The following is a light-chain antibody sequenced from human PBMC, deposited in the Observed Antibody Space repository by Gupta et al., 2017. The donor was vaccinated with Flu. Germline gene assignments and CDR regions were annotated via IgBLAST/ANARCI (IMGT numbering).Light chain of an antibody. CDR1: NIGSRT. Sequence: TYGVDNIGSRTVHWYQQLPGQAPNLVLFDDTDRPSGIPERFSGYISGNTATLTITRVEGGDEADYYCQLWGGDHAVFGGGTKLTVL. CDR2: DDT. J-gene: IGLJ7*01. CDR3: QLWGGDHAV. V-gene: IGLV3-21*02.